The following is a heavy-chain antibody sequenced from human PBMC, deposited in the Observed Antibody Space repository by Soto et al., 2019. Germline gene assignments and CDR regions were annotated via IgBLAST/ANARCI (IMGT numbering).Heavy chain of an antibody. D-gene: IGHD1-26*01. V-gene: IGHV3-48*01. CDR2: FSSTSGTI. CDR3: ARDQVVGAFYGMDV. Sequence: PGGSLRLSCAASGFNFNTYSMNWVRQAPGKGLEWVSYFSSTSGTIFYADSVKGRFTISRDNAKNSLYLQMKSLRAEDTAVYYCARDQVVGAFYGMDVWGQGTTVTVSS. CDR1: GFNFNTYS. J-gene: IGHJ6*02.